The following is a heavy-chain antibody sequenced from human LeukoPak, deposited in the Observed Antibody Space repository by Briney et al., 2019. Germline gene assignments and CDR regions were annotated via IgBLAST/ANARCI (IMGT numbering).Heavy chain of an antibody. CDR1: GYTFTCHY. CDR2: INPYSGGT. J-gene: IGHJ4*02. CDR3: ATDSGEVPDY. V-gene: IGHV1-2*02. Sequence: GASVQVSFQASGYTFTCHYMHWGRRAPGQGGEWRGWINPYSGGTHYTLIFQDRVTITRDKSISTGEQELGRLRFDATAVYYCATDSGEVPDYWGQGTLVTVSS. D-gene: IGHD3-10*01.